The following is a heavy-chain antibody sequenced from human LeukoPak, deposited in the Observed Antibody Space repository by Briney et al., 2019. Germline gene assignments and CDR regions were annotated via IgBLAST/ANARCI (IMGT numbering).Heavy chain of an antibody. CDR2: INPNSGGT. CDR3: AREPRYYDFWSGYYTDNPNSFDY. Sequence: GASVEVSCKASGYTFTGYYMHWVRQAPGQGLEWMGWINPNSGGTNYAQKFQGRVTMTRDTSISTAYMELSRLRSDDTAVYYCAREPRYYDFWSGYYTDNPNSFDYWGQGTLVTVSS. D-gene: IGHD3-3*01. V-gene: IGHV1-2*02. J-gene: IGHJ4*02. CDR1: GYTFTGYY.